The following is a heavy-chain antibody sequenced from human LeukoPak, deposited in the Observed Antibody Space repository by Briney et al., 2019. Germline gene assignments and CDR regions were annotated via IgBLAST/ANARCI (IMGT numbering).Heavy chain of an antibody. CDR2: ISSSGSTI. J-gene: IGHJ6*03. D-gene: IGHD3-16*01. Sequence: GGSLRLSCAASGFTFSNYYMSWIRQAPRKGLEWVSYISSSGSTIYYADSVKGRFTISRDNAKNSLYLQMNSLRAEDTAVYYCAGGLYYYCYYMDVWGKGTTVTVSS. CDR1: GFTFSNYY. V-gene: IGHV3-11*01. CDR3: AGGLYYYCYYMDV.